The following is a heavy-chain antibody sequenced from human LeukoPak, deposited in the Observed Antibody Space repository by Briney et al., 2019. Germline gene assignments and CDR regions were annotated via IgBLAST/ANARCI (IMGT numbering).Heavy chain of an antibody. CDR3: AKSPIAAAGTRYFQY. D-gene: IGHD6-13*01. J-gene: IGHJ1*01. Sequence: GSLRLSCAASGFTFSSSAMSWVRQAPGKGLEWVSAISGSGGSTYYADSVKGRFTISRDNSKSTLYLQLNSLRAEDTALYYCAKSPIAAAGTRYFQYWGQGTLVIVSS. CDR2: ISGSGGST. CDR1: GFTFSSSA. V-gene: IGHV3-23*01.